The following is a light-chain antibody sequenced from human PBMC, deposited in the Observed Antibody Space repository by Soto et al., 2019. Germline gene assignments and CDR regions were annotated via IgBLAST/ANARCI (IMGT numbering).Light chain of an antibody. J-gene: IGKJ4*01. Sequence: DIQMTQSPSSLSASVGDRVTITCRASQGSGSSLAWYQQKPGKAPKLLIYDSTTLQSGVPSRFSGSGSGTDFTLTVRSLQPEDFATYYCQQRTNWPPLTFGGGTKVGIK. CDR1: QGSGSS. CDR2: DST. V-gene: IGKV1-9*01. CDR3: QQRTNWPPLT.